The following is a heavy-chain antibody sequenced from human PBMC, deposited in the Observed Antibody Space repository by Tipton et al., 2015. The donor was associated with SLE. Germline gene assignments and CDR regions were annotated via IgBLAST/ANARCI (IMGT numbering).Heavy chain of an antibody. Sequence: QSGAEVKKPGASVKVSCKASGYTFTSYGISWVRQAPGQGLEWMGWISAYNGNTNYAQKLQGRVTMTTDTSTSTAYMELSRLRSDDTAVYYCARSGRYCSSTSCPGWFDPWGQGTLVTVSS. J-gene: IGHJ5*02. CDR2: ISAYNGNT. D-gene: IGHD2-2*01. V-gene: IGHV1-18*01. CDR3: ARSGRYCSSTSCPGWFDP. CDR1: GYTFTSYG.